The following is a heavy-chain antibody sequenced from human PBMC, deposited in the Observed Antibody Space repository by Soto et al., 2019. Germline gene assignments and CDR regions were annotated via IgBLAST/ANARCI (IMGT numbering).Heavy chain of an antibody. V-gene: IGHV3-30*18. J-gene: IGHJ6*03. CDR1: GFSFNVYG. CDR2: ISYDGSNI. CDR3: AKVLPGMTARLSGMDV. Sequence: QVQLVESGGGVVQPGRSLRLSCAASGFSFNVYGMHWVRQAPGKGLEWVAVISYDGSNIYYGDSVKGRFTISRDNSKNTLYLQMNSLRAEDTAVYYCAKVLPGMTARLSGMDVWGKGTTVTVSS. D-gene: IGHD6-6*01.